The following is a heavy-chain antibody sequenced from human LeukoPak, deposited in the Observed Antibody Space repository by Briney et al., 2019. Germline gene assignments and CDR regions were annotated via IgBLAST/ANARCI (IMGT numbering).Heavy chain of an antibody. CDR3: ARDPPLSITGTTETGDY. Sequence: ASVKVSCKASGYTFTSYDINWVRQATGQGLEWMGWTNPNSGNTGYAQKFQGRVTMTRNTSISTAYMELSSLRSEDTAVYYCARDPPLSITGTTETGDYWGQGTLVTVSS. V-gene: IGHV1-8*01. CDR1: GYTFTSYD. D-gene: IGHD1-7*01. J-gene: IGHJ4*02. CDR2: TNPNSGNT.